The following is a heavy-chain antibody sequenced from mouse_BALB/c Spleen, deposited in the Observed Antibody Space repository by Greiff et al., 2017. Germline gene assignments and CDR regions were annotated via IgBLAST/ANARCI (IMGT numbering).Heavy chain of an antibody. J-gene: IGHJ2*01. V-gene: IGHV1-9*01. Sequence: QVQLQQSGAELMKPGASVKISCKATGYTFSSYWIEWVKQRPGHGLEWIGEILPGSGSTNYTEKFKGKATFTADTSSNTAYMQLSSLTSEDSAVYYCARYYYGYLYYVDYWGQGTTLTVSS. D-gene: IGHD1-2*01. CDR1: GYTFSSYW. CDR3: ARYYYGYLYYVDY. CDR2: ILPGSGST.